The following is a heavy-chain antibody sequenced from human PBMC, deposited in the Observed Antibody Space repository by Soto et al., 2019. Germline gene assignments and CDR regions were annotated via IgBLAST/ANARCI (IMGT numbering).Heavy chain of an antibody. Sequence: GGSLRLSCAASGFTFSSYGMHWVRQAPGKGLEWVAVIWYDGSNKYYADSVKGRFTISRDNSKNTLYLQMNSLRAEDTAVYYCARDAKTDIAAAGNNFYYYYGMDVWGQGTTVTVSS. CDR2: IWYDGSNK. CDR3: ARDAKTDIAAAGNNFYYYYGMDV. V-gene: IGHV3-33*01. J-gene: IGHJ6*02. D-gene: IGHD6-13*01. CDR1: GFTFSSYG.